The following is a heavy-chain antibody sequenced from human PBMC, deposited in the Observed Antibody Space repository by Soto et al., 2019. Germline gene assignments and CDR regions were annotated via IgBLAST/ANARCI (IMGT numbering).Heavy chain of an antibody. CDR1: GGSISSGDYY. Sequence: QVQLQESGPGLVKPSQTLPLTCTVSGGSISSGDYYWSWIRQPPGKGLEWIGYIYKTGSTDYNPSLKSRVTISVDMSKNQFSLNLRSVTAADTAVYYCAREMRSTVTTFGCWGQGTLVTVSS. V-gene: IGHV4-30-4*01. D-gene: IGHD4-17*01. CDR2: IYKTGST. CDR3: AREMRSTVTTFGC. J-gene: IGHJ4*02.